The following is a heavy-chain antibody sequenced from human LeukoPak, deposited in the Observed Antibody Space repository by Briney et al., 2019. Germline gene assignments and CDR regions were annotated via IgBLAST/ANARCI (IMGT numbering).Heavy chain of an antibody. CDR1: GGTFSSYA. V-gene: IGHV1-69*04. D-gene: IGHD2-2*02. Sequence: AASVKVSCEASGGTFSSYAISWVRQSPGQGLEWMRRVIPILGIANYAQKFQGKVTITADKSTSTAYMELSSLSAEDTAVYYCARDLGYCSSTSCYTDWGQGTLVTVSS. CDR2: VIPILGIA. J-gene: IGHJ4*02. CDR3: ARDLGYCSSTSCYTD.